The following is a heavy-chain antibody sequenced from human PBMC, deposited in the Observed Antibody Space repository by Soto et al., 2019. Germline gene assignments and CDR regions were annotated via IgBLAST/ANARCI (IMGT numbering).Heavy chain of an antibody. Sequence: SETLSLTCTVSGGSISSYGYYWSWIRPHPGKGLVWIGYLYYSGSTYYNLSLKSRVTISVDTSKNEFSLKLSSVTAADTAVYYCARRIIMDQGTENWFDPWGQGTLVTVSS. CDR1: GGSISSYGYY. D-gene: IGHD3-10*01. CDR2: LYYSGST. V-gene: IGHV4-31*03. CDR3: ARRIIMDQGTENWFDP. J-gene: IGHJ5*02.